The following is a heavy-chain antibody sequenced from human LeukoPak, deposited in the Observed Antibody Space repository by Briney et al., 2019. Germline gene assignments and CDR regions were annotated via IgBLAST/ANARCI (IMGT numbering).Heavy chain of an antibody. CDR2: INPSGGST. J-gene: IGHJ5*02. CDR3: ARDVDYYDSVRPGALNWFDP. Sequence: ASVKVSCKASGYTFTSYYMHWVRQAPGQGLEWMGIINPSGGSTSYAQKFQGRVTMTRDTSTSTVYMELRSLRSDDTAVYYCARDVDYYDSVRPGALNWFDPWGQGTLVTVSS. CDR1: GYTFTSYY. V-gene: IGHV1-46*01. D-gene: IGHD3-22*01.